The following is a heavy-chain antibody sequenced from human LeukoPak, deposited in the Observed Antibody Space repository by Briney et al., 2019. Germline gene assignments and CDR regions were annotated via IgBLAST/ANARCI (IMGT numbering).Heavy chain of an antibody. Sequence: GGSLRLSCAASGFTFSSYSMNWVRQAPGKGLEWVSVIRGSGDNTYYADSVKGRFTTSRENSKSTLYLQLNSLRAEDTAIYYCAKENSSGYYYFDYWGQGTLVTVSS. CDR3: AKENSSGYYYFDY. V-gene: IGHV3-23*01. CDR1: GFTFSSYS. J-gene: IGHJ4*02. CDR2: IRGSGDNT. D-gene: IGHD3-22*01.